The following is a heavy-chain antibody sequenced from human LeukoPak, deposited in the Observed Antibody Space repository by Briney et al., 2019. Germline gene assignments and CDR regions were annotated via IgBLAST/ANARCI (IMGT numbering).Heavy chain of an antibody. D-gene: IGHD3-10*01. CDR3: ARDLERITMVRGAGDY. V-gene: IGHV1-18*01. Sequence: GAPVKLSCKASGYTFTSYGISWVRQAPGQGLEWMGWISAYNGNTNYAKNIQGRVTMTTDTTTSTAYMELRSLRSDDTAVYYCARDLERITMVRGAGDYWGQGTLVTVSS. J-gene: IGHJ4*02. CDR1: GYTFTSYG. CDR2: ISAYNGNT.